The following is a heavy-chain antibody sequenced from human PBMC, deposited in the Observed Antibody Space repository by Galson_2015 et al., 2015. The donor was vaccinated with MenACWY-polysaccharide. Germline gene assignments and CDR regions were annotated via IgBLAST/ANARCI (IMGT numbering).Heavy chain of an antibody. V-gene: IGHV3-30-3*01. CDR2: ISYDESNT. J-gene: IGHJ6*02. CDR3: ARTYCDRTTCYGLDV. D-gene: IGHD2-2*01. CDR1: GFTFSSYA. Sequence: SLRLSCAASGFTFSSYAMHWVRQAPGKGLQWVAIISYDESNTYYSDSVKGRFTISRDNSENTLYLQMNGLRAEDTAVYYCARTYCDRTTCYGLDVWGQGTTVTVSS.